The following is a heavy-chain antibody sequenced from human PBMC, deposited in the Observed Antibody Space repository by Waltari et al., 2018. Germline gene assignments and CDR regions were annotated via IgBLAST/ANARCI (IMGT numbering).Heavy chain of an antibody. D-gene: IGHD6-13*01. CDR2: IKQDGIEK. CDR3: ARDGSQQLTPYYYYYMDV. CDR1: GFTFSSYW. Sequence: EVQLVESGGGLVQPGGSLRLSCAASGFTFSSYWMSWVRKAPGEGLEWVANIKQDGIEKYYVDSVKGRFTISRDNAKNSRYLQMNSLRAEDTAVYYCARDGSQQLTPYYYYYMDVWGKGTTVTVSS. V-gene: IGHV3-7*01. J-gene: IGHJ6*03.